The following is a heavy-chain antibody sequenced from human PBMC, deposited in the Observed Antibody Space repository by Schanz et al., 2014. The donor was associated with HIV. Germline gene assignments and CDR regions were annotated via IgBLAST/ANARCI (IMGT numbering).Heavy chain of an antibody. D-gene: IGHD3-10*01. CDR2: IKPDGSET. Sequence: DLAESGGGLVQPGGSLRLSCVGSGFIIDNYWMSWVRQAPGSGLEWVANIKPDGSETYYVGSVRGRFTISRDNAKNSLYLQMTGLKAEDTAVYYCARAMLISGTGYWTGENYWGQGTLITVSS. CDR1: GFIIDNYW. CDR3: ARAMLISGTGYWTGENY. V-gene: IGHV3-7*01. J-gene: IGHJ4*02.